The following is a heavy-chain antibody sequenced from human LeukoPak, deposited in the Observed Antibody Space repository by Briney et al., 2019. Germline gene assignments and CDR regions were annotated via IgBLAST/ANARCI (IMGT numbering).Heavy chain of an antibody. D-gene: IGHD5-18*01. CDR2: IHYSGST. J-gene: IGHJ4*02. CDR1: GGSISSYH. CDR3: ASARGSNYGSLGD. V-gene: IGHV4-59*08. Sequence: PSETLSLTCTVSGGSISSYHWIWIRQPPGKGLEWIGYIHYSGSTNYNPSLKSRVTTSVDTSKKQFSLKLRSVTAADTAVYYCASARGSNYGSLGDWGQGTLVTVSS.